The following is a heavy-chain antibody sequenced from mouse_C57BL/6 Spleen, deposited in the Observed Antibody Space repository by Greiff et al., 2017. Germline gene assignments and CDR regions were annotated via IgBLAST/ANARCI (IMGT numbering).Heavy chain of an antibody. CDR1: GYTFTSYG. V-gene: IGHV1-81*01. CDR3: ARGDGNYDAWFAY. J-gene: IGHJ3*01. CDR2: IYPRSGNT. Sequence: QVQLQQSGAELARPGASVKLSCKASGYTFTSYGISWVKQRTGQGLEWIGEIYPRSGNTYYNEKFKGKATLTADKSSSTAYMELRSLTSEDSAVYFCARGDGNYDAWFAYWGQGTLVTVSA. D-gene: IGHD2-1*01.